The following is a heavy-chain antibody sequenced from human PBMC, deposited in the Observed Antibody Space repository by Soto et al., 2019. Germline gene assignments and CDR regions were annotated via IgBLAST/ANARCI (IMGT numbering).Heavy chain of an antibody. CDR2: IYYSGRT. CDR3: ARIVESDYTIDFDL. CDR1: GGSISSGDYY. V-gene: IGHV4-30-4*01. J-gene: IGHJ2*01. D-gene: IGHD3-3*01. Sequence: QVQLQESDPGLVKPSQTLSLTCTVAGGSISSGDYYWSWIRQPPGKGLEWIGYIYYSGRTNYNPSLSSRVTISVDTSKNQFSLNLSSVTAADTAVYYCARIVESDYTIDFDLWGRGTLVTVSS.